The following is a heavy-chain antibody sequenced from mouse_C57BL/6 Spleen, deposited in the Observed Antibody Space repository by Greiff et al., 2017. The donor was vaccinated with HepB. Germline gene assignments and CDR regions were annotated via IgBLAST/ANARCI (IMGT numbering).Heavy chain of an antibody. CDR2: IDPSDNYT. J-gene: IGHJ4*01. V-gene: IGHV1-69*01. CDR1: GYTFTSYW. CDR3: TRFAPYYAMDY. Sequence: VQLQQPGAELVMPGASVKLSCKASGYTFTSYWMHWVKQRPGQGLEWIGEIDPSDNYTNYNQKFKGKSTLTVDKYSSTAYMQLSSLTSEDSAVYYCTRFAPYYAMDYWGQGTSVTVSS.